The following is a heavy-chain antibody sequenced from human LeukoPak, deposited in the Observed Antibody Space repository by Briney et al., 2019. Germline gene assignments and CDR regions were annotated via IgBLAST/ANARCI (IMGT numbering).Heavy chain of an antibody. J-gene: IGHJ5*02. CDR3: ARDYYDSSSLPTGEWFDP. CDR2: VYYSGTT. Sequence: SETLSLTCSVSGGSISLSYYYWGWIRQPPGKALEWIGSVYYSGTTSYNPSLKSRVTISVDMSKNHFSLRLSSVTAADTAMYYCARDYYDSSSLPTGEWFDPWGQGTLVTVSS. D-gene: IGHD3-22*01. CDR1: GGSISLSYYY. V-gene: IGHV4-39*07.